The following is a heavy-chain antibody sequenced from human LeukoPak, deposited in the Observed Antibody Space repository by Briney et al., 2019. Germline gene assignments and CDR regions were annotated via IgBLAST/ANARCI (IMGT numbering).Heavy chain of an antibody. CDR1: GFSLSTRGVG. CDR2: IYWNDDK. D-gene: IGHD4-17*01. V-gene: IGHV2-5*01. CDR3: ARRRGPTDEFDY. Sequence: SGPTLVNPTQTLTLTCTFSGFSLSTRGVGVGWIRQPPGKALEWLALIYWNDDKRYSPSLKSRLTITKDTSKNQVVLTMTNMDPVDTATYYCARRRGPTDEFDYWGQGTLVTVSS. J-gene: IGHJ4*02.